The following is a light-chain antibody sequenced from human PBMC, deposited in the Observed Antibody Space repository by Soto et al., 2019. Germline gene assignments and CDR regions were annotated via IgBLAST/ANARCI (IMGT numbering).Light chain of an antibody. V-gene: IGLV2-14*01. J-gene: IGLJ1*01. Sequence: QSALTQPASVSGSPGQSITISCTGTSSDVDGYNYVSWFQQHPGKAPKLMIYEVSNRPSGVSNRFSGSRSGNTASLTISGLQSEDEAEYYCNSYTNNNTFVFGTGTKVTVL. CDR1: SSDVDGYNY. CDR2: EVS. CDR3: NSYTNNNTFV.